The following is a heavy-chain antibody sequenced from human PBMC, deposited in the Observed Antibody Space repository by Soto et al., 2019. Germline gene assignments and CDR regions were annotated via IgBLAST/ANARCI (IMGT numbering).Heavy chain of an antibody. CDR2: IYYRSKWYN. J-gene: IGHJ4*01. Sequence: SQTLSLTCAISGDSVSSNSDAWNWIRQSPSRGLEWLGRIYYRSKWYNDSAVSVKSRLTINPDTSKNQFSLQLNSVTAEDTAVYYCARESAAFDYWGHGTLVTVSS. V-gene: IGHV6-1*01. D-gene: IGHD6-13*01. CDR1: GDSVSSNSDA. CDR3: ARESAAFDY.